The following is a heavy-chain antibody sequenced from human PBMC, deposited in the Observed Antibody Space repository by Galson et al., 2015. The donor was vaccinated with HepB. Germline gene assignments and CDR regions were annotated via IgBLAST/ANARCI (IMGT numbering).Heavy chain of an antibody. V-gene: IGHV3-48*02. D-gene: IGHD3-3*01. CDR3: AREVLRFLEFYMDV. CDR1: GFTFSSYS. CDR2: ISSSSSTI. Sequence: SLRLSCAASGFTFSSYSMNWVRQAPGKGLEWVSYISSSSSTIYYADSVKGRFTISRDNAKNSLYLQMNSLRDEDTAVYYCAREVLRFLEFYMDVWGKGTTVTVSS. J-gene: IGHJ6*03.